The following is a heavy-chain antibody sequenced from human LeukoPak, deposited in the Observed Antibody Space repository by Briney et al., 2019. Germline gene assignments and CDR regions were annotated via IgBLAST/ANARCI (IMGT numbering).Heavy chain of an antibody. CDR2: IIPIFGTA. D-gene: IGHD1-1*01. CDR3: ARLVDNWNDAARRPPDY. CDR1: GGTFSSYA. V-gene: IGHV1-69*13. Sequence: SVKVSCKASGGTFSSYAISWVRQAPGQGLEWMGGIIPIFGTANYAQKFQGRVTITADESTSTAYMELSSLRSEDTAVYYCARLVDNWNDAARRPPDYWGQGTLVTVSS. J-gene: IGHJ4*02.